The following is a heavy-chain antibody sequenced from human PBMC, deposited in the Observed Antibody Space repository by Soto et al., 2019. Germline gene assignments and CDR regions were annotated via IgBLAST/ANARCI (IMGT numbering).Heavy chain of an antibody. J-gene: IGHJ4*02. CDR2: ISSTTNYI. CDR1: GFTFSNAW. Sequence: GGSLRLSCAASGFTFSNAWMNWVRQAPGKGLEWVSSISSTTNYIYYGDSMKGRFTISRDNAKNSLYLEMNSLRAEDTAVYYCARESEDLTSNFDYWGQGTLVTVSS. CDR3: ARESEDLTSNFDY. V-gene: IGHV3-21*06.